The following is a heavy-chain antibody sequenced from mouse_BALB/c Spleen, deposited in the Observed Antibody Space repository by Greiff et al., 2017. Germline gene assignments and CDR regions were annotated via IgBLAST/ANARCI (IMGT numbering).Heavy chain of an antibody. V-gene: IGHV5-17*02. CDR2: ISSGSSTI. J-gene: IGHJ1*01. Sequence: EVQLVESGGGLVQPGGSRKLSCAASGFTFSSFGMHWVRQAPEKGLEWVAYISSGSSTIYYADTVKGRFTISRDNPKNTLFLQMTSLRSEDTAMYYCAREGYRSYWYFDVWGAGTTVTVSS. D-gene: IGHD2-14*01. CDR3: AREGYRSYWYFDV. CDR1: GFTFSSFG.